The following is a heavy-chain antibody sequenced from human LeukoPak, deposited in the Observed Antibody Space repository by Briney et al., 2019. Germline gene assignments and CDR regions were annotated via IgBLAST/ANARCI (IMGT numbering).Heavy chain of an antibody. D-gene: IGHD5-18*01. J-gene: IGHJ5*02. CDR1: GGSISSSSYY. Sequence: SETLSLTCTVSGGSISSSSYYWGWIRQPPGKGLEWIGSIYYSGSTYYNPSLKSRVTISVDTSKNQFSLKLSSVTAADTAVYHCARRPTAIGFDPWGQGTLVTVSS. V-gene: IGHV4-39*01. CDR3: ARRPTAIGFDP. CDR2: IYYSGST.